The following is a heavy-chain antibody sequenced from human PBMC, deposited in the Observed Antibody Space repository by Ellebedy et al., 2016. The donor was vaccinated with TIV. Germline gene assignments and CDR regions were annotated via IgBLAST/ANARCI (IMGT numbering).Heavy chain of an antibody. J-gene: IGHJ2*01. V-gene: IGHV4-39*01. CDR2: IYYSGST. CDR1: GGSFSGYY. Sequence: SETLSLXCAVYGGSFSGYYWGWIRQPPGKGLEWIGSIYYSGSTYYNPSLKSRVTMSVETSKNQFSLKLTSVTAADTAVYYCARRGSGSYGYFDLWGRGTLVTVSS. CDR3: ARRGSGSYGYFDL. D-gene: IGHD1-26*01.